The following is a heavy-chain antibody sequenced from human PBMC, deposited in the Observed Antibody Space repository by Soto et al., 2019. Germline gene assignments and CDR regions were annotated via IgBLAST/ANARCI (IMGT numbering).Heavy chain of an antibody. Sequence: GGSLRLSCAASGFTFSSYGMHWVRQAPGKGLEWMAVIWYDGSNKYYADSVKGRFTISRDNSKNTLYLQMNSLRAEDTAVYYCARDGAHYYDSSGPIIYGMDVWGQGTTVTVSS. J-gene: IGHJ6*02. CDR1: GFTFSSYG. D-gene: IGHD3-22*01. CDR3: ARDGAHYYDSSGPIIYGMDV. CDR2: IWYDGSNK. V-gene: IGHV3-33*01.